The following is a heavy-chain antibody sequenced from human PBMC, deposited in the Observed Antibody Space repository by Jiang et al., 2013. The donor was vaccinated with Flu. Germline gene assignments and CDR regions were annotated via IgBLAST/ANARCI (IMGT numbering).Heavy chain of an antibody. V-gene: IGHV1-18*01. CDR2: ISAYNGNT. CDR3: ARDRARYCSGGSCTPGWFDP. D-gene: IGHD2-15*01. Sequence: SGAEVKKPGASVKVSCKASGYTFTSYGISWVRQAPGQGLEWMGWISAYNGNTNYAQKLQGRVTMTTDTSTSTAYMELRSLRSDDTAVYYCARDRARYCSGGSCTPGWFDPWGQGTLVTVSS. J-gene: IGHJ5*02. CDR1: GYTFTSYG.